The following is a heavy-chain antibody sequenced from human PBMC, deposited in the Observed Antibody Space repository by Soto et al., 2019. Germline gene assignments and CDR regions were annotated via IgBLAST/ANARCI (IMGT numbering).Heavy chain of an antibody. J-gene: IGHJ4*02. CDR3: AKLVRYSSSSYIDY. CDR2: ISGSGGST. Sequence: EVQLLESGGGLVQPGGSLRLSCAASGFTFSSYVMSWVRQAPGKRLEWVSAISGSGGSTYYADSVKGRFTISRDNSKNTLYLQMNSLRAEDTAVYYCAKLVRYSSSSYIDYWGQGTLVTVSS. CDR1: GFTFSSYV. V-gene: IGHV3-23*01. D-gene: IGHD6-6*01.